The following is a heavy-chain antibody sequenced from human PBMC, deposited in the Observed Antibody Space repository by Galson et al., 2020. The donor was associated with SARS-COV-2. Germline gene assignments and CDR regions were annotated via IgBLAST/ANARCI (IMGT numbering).Heavy chain of an antibody. J-gene: IGHJ4*02. V-gene: IGHV5-51*01. CDR1: GYSFTSYW. CDR3: ARTYSGYDWGTYYFDY. Sequence: GESLKISCKGSGYSFTSYWIGWVRQMTGKGLEWMGIIYPSDSDTRYSPSFQGQVTISADKSIDTAYLQWGSLKASDTAMYYCARTYSGYDWGTYYFDYWGRGTLVTVSS. CDR2: IYPSDSDT. D-gene: IGHD5-12*01.